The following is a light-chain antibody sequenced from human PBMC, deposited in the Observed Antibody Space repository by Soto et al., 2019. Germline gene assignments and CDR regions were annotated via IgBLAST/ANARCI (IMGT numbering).Light chain of an antibody. J-gene: IGKJ5*01. Sequence: EIVLTQSPGTLSLSPGERATLSCRASQSVSSSYLAWYHQKPGQAPRLLIYDASSRATGIPDRFSGSGSGTDFTLTISRLEPEDYAVYYCQDYDSSPITFGQGTRLEIK. CDR2: DAS. CDR3: QDYDSSPIT. CDR1: QSVSSSY. V-gene: IGKV3-20*01.